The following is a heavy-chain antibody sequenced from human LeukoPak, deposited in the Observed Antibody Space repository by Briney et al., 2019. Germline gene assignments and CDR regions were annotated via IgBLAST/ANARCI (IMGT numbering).Heavy chain of an antibody. V-gene: IGHV3-21*01. CDR3: ARSRGYYYDSSGLDAFDI. CDR1: GFTFSSYS. J-gene: IGHJ3*02. Sequence: PGGSLRLSCAASGFTFSSYSMNWVRQAPGKGREWVSCISSSSSYIYYADSVKGRFTISRDNAKNSLYLQMNSLRAEDTAVYYCARSRGYYYDSSGLDAFDIWGQGTMVTVSS. CDR2: ISSSSSYI. D-gene: IGHD3-22*01.